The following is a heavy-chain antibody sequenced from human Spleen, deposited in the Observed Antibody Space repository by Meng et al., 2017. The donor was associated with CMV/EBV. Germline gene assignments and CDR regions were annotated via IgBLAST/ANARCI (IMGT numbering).Heavy chain of an antibody. Sequence: ASVKVSCKASGYTFNSYDINWVRQATGQGLEWMGWLNPLSGNTDFAQKFRGRVTIIRNTSISTAYMELSSLRSEDTAVYYCARVDPQANSSIDYWGQGTLVTVSS. CDR2: LNPLSGNT. J-gene: IGHJ4*02. D-gene: IGHD4-23*01. CDR1: GYTFNSYD. V-gene: IGHV1-8*03. CDR3: ARVDPQANSSIDY.